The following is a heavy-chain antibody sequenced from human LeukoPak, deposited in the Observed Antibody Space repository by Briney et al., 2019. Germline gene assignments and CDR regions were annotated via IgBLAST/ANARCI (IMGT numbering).Heavy chain of an antibody. CDR1: GFTFSFYT. CDR2: ISTSNTYI. D-gene: IGHD3-10*01. CDR3: ARGIFVNYFGSGHLGK. V-gene: IGHV3-21*04. J-gene: IGHJ4*02. Sequence: GGSLRLSCAASGFTFSFYTMTWVRQAPGKGLEWVSSISTSNTYIYYADSVKGRFTISRDNAKKSVYLQMNSLRAEDTAVYYCARGIFVNYFGSGHLGKWGQGTLVTVSS.